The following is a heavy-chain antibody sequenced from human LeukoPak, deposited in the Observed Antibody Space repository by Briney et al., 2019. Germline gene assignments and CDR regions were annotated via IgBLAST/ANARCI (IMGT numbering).Heavy chain of an antibody. V-gene: IGHV1-46*01. D-gene: IGHD2-2*01. Sequence: ASVKVSCKASGHTFTSYYMHWVRQAPGQGLEWMGIINPSGGSTSYAQKFQGRVTMTRDTSTSTVYMELSSLRSEDTAVYYCASEGIVVVPAAAFDIWGQGTMVTVSS. CDR2: INPSGGST. J-gene: IGHJ3*02. CDR3: ASEGIVVVPAAAFDI. CDR1: GHTFTSYY.